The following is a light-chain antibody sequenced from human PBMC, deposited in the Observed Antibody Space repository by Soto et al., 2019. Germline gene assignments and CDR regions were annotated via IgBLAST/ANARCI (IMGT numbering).Light chain of an antibody. CDR3: AAWDDRLNGVV. CDR1: TSNIGSKT. J-gene: IGLJ3*02. V-gene: IGLV1-44*01. CDR2: NNN. Sequence: QTVVTQPPSASETPGQRVTISCSGSTSNIGSKTVNWYQQLPGTAPKLLIYNNNQRPPGVPDRFSGSKSGTSASLAISGLQSEDEADYYCAAWDDRLNGVVFGGGTQLTVL.